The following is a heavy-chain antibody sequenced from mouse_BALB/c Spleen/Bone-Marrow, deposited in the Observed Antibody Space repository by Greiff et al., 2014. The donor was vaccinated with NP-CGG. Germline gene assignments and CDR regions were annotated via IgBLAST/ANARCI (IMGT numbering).Heavy chain of an antibody. D-gene: IGHD2-2*01. J-gene: IGHJ4*01. V-gene: IGHV1-15*01. CDR2: IDPETGGT. CDR3: TREWFCFGYDVPMDD. Sequence: VQLQQSGAELVRPGASVTLSCKASGYKFTDYEMHWVKQTPVHGLEWIGSIDPETGGTAYNQNFKGKATLTADRSSTTAYMELRSLTSEDCAVYYCTREWFCFGYDVPMDDWGQGTSVTVSS. CDR1: GYKFTDYE.